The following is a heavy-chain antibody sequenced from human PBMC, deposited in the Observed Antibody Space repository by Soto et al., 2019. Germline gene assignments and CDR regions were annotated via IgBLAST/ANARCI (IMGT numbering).Heavy chain of an antibody. V-gene: IGHV1-2*02. J-gene: IGHJ4*02. Sequence: ASVKVSCKASGYTFTGYYMHWVRQAPGQGLEWMGWINPNSGGTNYAQKFQGRVTMTRDTSISTAYMELSRLRSDDTAVHYCARDKGYSYGYYFDYWGQGTLVTVSS. CDR2: INPNSGGT. D-gene: IGHD5-18*01. CDR1: GYTFTGYY. CDR3: ARDKGYSYGYYFDY.